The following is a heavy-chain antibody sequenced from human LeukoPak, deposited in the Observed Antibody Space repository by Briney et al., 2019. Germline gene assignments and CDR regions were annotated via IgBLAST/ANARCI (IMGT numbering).Heavy chain of an antibody. CDR2: IYYSGST. Sequence: KASETLSLTCTVSGGSISSYYWSWIRHPPGKGLEWIGYIYYSGSTNYNPSLKSRVTISLDTSKNQFSLKLNSVTAADTAVYYCATQTGYSTFWYFDIWGRGTLVTVSS. J-gene: IGHJ2*01. D-gene: IGHD5-18*01. CDR3: ATQTGYSTFWYFDI. V-gene: IGHV4-59*08. CDR1: GGSISSYY.